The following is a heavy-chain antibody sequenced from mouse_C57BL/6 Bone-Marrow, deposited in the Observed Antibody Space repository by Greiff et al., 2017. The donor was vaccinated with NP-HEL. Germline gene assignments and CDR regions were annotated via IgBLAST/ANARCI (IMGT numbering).Heavy chain of an antibody. CDR1: GFNIKNTY. CDR3: ASWYYGNPYAMDY. J-gene: IGHJ4*01. D-gene: IGHD2-1*01. V-gene: IGHV14-3*01. Sequence: DVQLQESVAELVRPGASVKLSCTASGFNIKNTYMHWVKQRPEQGLEWIGRIDPANGNTKYAPKFQGKATITADTSSNTAYLQLSSLTSEDTAIYYCASWYYGNPYAMDYWGQGTSVTVSS. CDR2: IDPANGNT.